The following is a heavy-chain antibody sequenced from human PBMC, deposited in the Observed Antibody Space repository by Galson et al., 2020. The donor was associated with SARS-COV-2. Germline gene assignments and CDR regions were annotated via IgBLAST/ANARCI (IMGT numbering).Heavy chain of an antibody. D-gene: IGHD1-26*01. CDR1: GFTFSTYA. CDR2: IRRKTYGETT. V-gene: IGHV3-49*04. J-gene: IGHJ6*01. Sequence: GGSLRLSCRASGFTFSTYAMTWVRQAPGKGLECVAFIRRKTYGETTEFAASVRGRFTISRDDSKSIAYLQMNSLKTGDTAWYYCTRVYSADQFRSNYVLDVLGQGTTVTGSS. CDR3: TRVYSADQFRSNYVLDV.